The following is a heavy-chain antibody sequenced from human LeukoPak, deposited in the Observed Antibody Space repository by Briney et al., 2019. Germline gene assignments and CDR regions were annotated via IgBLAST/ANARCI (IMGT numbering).Heavy chain of an antibody. CDR3: ARGGMIVVTY. D-gene: IGHD2-21*01. Sequence: GGSLRLPCAASGFTFTTYWMTWVRQAPGKGLEWVANINSDGSEKYYVDSVKGRFTISRDNAKTSLYLQMNSLRVEDTAVYYCARGGMIVVTYWGQGTLVTVSS. CDR2: INSDGSEK. CDR1: GFTFTTYW. V-gene: IGHV3-7*01. J-gene: IGHJ4*02.